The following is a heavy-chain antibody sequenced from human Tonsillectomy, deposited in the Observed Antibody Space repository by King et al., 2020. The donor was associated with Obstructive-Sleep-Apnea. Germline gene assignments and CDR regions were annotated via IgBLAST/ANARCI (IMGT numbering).Heavy chain of an antibody. J-gene: IGHJ4*02. CDR3: ARGKSGYDLWKSFDY. CDR1: GFTFSSYS. CDR2: ISSSSSTI. V-gene: IGHV3-48*04. D-gene: IGHD5-12*01. Sequence: VQLVESGGGLVQPGGSLRLSCAASGFTFSSYSMNWVRQAPGRGLEWVSYISSSSSTIYYADSVKGRFTNSRDNAKNSLYLQMNSLRAEDTAVYYCARGKSGYDLWKSFDYWGQGTLVTVSS.